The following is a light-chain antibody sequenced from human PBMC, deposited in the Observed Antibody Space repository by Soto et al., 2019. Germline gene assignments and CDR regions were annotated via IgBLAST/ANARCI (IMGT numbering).Light chain of an antibody. CDR3: QQYDNSIT. Sequence: EIVLTQSPGTLSLSPGETATLSCRASQSVSSNNLAWYLQKPGQTPRLLIYGASSRATGIPDRFSGSGSGTDFTLTISRLEPEDFAVYYCQQYDNSITFGQGTRLEIE. CDR2: GAS. V-gene: IGKV3-20*01. J-gene: IGKJ5*01. CDR1: QSVSSNN.